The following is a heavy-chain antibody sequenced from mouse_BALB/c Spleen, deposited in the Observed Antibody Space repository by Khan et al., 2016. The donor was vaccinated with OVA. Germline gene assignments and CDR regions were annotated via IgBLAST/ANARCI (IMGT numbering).Heavy chain of an antibody. V-gene: IGHV3-2*02. D-gene: IGHD1-1*01. CDR2: IKYSGST. J-gene: IGHJ2*01. CDR3: ASSWTISTVLVNDFDY. Sequence: EVQLQGSGPGLVKPSQSLSLTCTVTGYSITSDYAWNWIRQFPGNKLEWMGYIKYSGSTSYNPSLKSRISITRDTSKNQLFLQLKSVTTEDTATYVCASSWTISTVLVNDFDYWGQGTTLTVSS. CDR1: GYSITSDYA.